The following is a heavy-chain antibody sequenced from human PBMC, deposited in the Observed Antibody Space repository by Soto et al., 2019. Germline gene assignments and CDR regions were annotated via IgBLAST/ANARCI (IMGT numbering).Heavy chain of an antibody. Sequence: QVQLVQSGPEVKKPGASVKVSCKTSGFTFTDFSMHWVRQAPGQQLQWMGWINTHNGHTQYSRRFADRVTMTTDPSTSTAHMELKGLRSDDTAVYYCARTDIWAYWGQGTLVTVSS. J-gene: IGHJ4*02. CDR2: INTHNGHT. CDR3: ARTDIWAY. CDR1: GFTFTDFS. V-gene: IGHV1-18*04. D-gene: IGHD2-15*01.